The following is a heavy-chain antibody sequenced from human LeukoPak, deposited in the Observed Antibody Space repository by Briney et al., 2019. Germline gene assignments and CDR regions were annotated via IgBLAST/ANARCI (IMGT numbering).Heavy chain of an antibody. CDR1: GFTFSSYW. CDR3: ARDMAGHGYADFDY. V-gene: IGHV3-7*01. D-gene: IGHD5-18*01. Sequence: GGSLRLSCAASGFTFSSYWMSWVRQAPGKGLEWVANIKQDGSEKYYVDSVKGRFTISRDNAKNSLYLQMNSLRAEDTAIYYCARDMAGHGYADFDYWGQGTLVTVSS. J-gene: IGHJ4*02. CDR2: IKQDGSEK.